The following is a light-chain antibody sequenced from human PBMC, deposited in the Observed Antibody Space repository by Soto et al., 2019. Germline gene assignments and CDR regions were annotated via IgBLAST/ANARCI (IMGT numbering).Light chain of an antibody. J-gene: IGKJ1*01. V-gene: IGKV3-20*01. Sequence: EIVLTQSPGTLSLSPGERATLNYRASQSISTSSLAWYRQKPGQAPRLLIYGAFNRATGIPDRFSGGGSGTAFTLTITRLEPEDFAVYYCQYYGNSPLTFGQGTKVDFK. CDR3: QYYGNSPLT. CDR2: GAF. CDR1: QSISTSS.